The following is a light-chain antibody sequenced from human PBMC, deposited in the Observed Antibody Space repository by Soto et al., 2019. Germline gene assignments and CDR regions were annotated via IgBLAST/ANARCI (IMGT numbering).Light chain of an antibody. J-gene: IGKJ1*01. CDR1: QSVSSS. CDR2: AAS. Sequence: DIVMTQSPSTLSAALGERATLACRASQSVSSSLAWYQQKPGQAPRLLIYAASTRATGIPARFSGSGSGTEFTLTINSLQSEDFAVYYCQQYNNWWTFGQGTKVDIK. CDR3: QQYNNWWT. V-gene: IGKV3-15*01.